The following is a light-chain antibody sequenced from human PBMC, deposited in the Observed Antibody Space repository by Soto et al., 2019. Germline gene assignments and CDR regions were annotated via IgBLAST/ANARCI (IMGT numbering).Light chain of an antibody. CDR2: EVS. CDR1: RDDVGGYNY. Sequence: QSVLTQPASVSESPGQSITISCTGTRDDVGGYNYVSWYQQYPGKAPKLMIYEVSYRPSGVSNRFSGSRSGHTASLSISGLQAEDEADYYCSAYTNIGTLVFGGGTKLTVL. V-gene: IGLV2-14*01. CDR3: SAYTNIGTLV. J-gene: IGLJ3*02.